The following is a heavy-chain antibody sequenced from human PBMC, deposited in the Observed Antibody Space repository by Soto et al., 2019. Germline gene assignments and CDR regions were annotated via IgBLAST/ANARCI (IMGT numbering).Heavy chain of an antibody. CDR3: ASLRPLRAAAMPANWFDP. Sequence: QVQLVQSGAEVKKPGSSVKVSCKASGGTFSSYTISWVRQAPGQGLEWMGRIIPILGIANYAQKFQGRVTITADKSTSTXXMELSSLRSEETAVYYCASLRPLRAAAMPANWFDPWGQGTLVTVSS. J-gene: IGHJ5*02. D-gene: IGHD2-2*01. CDR2: IIPILGIA. CDR1: GGTFSSYT. V-gene: IGHV1-69*02.